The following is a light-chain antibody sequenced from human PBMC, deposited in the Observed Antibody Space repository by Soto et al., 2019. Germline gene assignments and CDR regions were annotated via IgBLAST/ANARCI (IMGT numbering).Light chain of an antibody. J-gene: IGKJ4*01. Sequence: IVMTQSPESLALSLGERATINCKSSQTLLYFANNLNYLAWYQQKPGQPPRLLIYWASTRESGVPDRFSGSGSGTDFTLTISSLEPEDFAVYYCQQRSNWPLTFGGGTKVDIK. CDR3: QQRSNWPLT. CDR1: QTLLYFANNLNY. V-gene: IGKV4-1*01. CDR2: WAS.